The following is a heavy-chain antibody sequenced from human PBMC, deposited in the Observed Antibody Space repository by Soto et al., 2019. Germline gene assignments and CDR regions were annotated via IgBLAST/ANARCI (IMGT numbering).Heavy chain of an antibody. CDR1: GGSISSYY. J-gene: IGHJ5*02. D-gene: IGHD3-22*01. CDR2: IYYSGST. V-gene: IGHV4-59*08. Sequence: SETLSLTCTVSGGSISSYYWSWIRQPPGKGLEWIGYIYYSGSTNYNPSLKSRVTISVDASKNQFSLKLSSVTAADTAVYYCARLGGYYQSLDPWGRGTLVTVSS. CDR3: ARLGGYYQSLDP.